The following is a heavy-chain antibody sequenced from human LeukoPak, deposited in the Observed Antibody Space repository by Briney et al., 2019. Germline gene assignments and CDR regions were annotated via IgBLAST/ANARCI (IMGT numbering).Heavy chain of an antibody. CDR3: ARDFSYYYYMDV. J-gene: IGHJ6*03. V-gene: IGHV3-74*01. CDR1: GFTFSSYW. D-gene: IGHD2/OR15-2a*01. CDR2: INSDGSST. Sequence: PGGSLRLSCAASGFTFSSYWMHWVRQAPGKGLVWVSRINSDGSSTSYADSVKGRFTISRDNAKNSLYLQMNSLRAEDTAVYYCARDFSYYYYMDVWGKGTTVTVSS.